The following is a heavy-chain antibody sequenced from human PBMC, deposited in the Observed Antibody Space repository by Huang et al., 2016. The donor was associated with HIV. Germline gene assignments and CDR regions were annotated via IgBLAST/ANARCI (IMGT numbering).Heavy chain of an antibody. CDR3: AKDKYVDYGDSGNMGDAFDI. Sequence: EVRLVESGGGLVQPGRSLRLSCAASGFTFDDYAMHWVRQAPGKGLEWVSGISWNRGSKGYADSVKGRFTISRDNAKNSLYLQMNSLRAEDMALYYCAKDKYVDYGDSGNMGDAFDIWGQGTMVTVSS. CDR1: GFTFDDYA. J-gene: IGHJ3*02. D-gene: IGHD4-17*01. CDR2: ISWNRGSK. V-gene: IGHV3-9*03.